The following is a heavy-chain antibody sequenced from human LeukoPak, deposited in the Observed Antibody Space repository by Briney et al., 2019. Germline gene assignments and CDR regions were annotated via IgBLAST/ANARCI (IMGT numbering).Heavy chain of an antibody. CDR3: ARGRSSSGRIRKNWFDP. J-gene: IGHJ5*02. V-gene: IGHV4-39*01. D-gene: IGHD6-19*01. CDR1: GDSISSRSYY. CDR2: IYYSGST. Sequence: SETLSLTCTVSGDSISSRSYYWGWIRQPPGKGLEWIVSIYYSGSTYYNPSLKSRVTISVNTSKNQFSLKLSSVTAADTAVYYCARGRSSSGRIRKNWFDPWGQGTLVTVSS.